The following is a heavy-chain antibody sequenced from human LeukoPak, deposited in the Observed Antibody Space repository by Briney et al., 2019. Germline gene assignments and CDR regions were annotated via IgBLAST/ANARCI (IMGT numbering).Heavy chain of an antibody. CDR1: NDSINGSY. V-gene: IGHV4-59*01. CDR3: ARGGRNFDY. Sequence: SETLSLTCTVSNDSINGSYWTWIRQPPGKRLEWIGYISNSGTTKYNPSLKSRVTISVDTSNNQISLRLRSVTAADTAVYFCARGGRNFDYWGQGTLVTVSS. J-gene: IGHJ4*02. D-gene: IGHD1-26*01. CDR2: ISNSGTT.